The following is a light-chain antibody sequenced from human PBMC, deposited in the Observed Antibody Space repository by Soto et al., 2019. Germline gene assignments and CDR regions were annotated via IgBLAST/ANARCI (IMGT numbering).Light chain of an antibody. V-gene: IGKV3-20*01. CDR1: QSLSVSY. CDR3: HQFGDSPQT. CDR2: GTS. Sequence: EIVLTQSPGTLSLSPGDRATLSCRASQSLSVSYIAWYQQRPGQAPRLLIYGTSTRATGIPDRFSGSGSGTDFPLAISRLEPEDFAVYYCHQFGDSPQTFGQGTTVEI. J-gene: IGKJ1*01.